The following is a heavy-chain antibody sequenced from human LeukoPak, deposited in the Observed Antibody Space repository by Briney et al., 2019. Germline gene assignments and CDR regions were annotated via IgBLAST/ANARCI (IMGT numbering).Heavy chain of an antibody. D-gene: IGHD4-17*01. CDR2: FDPEDGET. CDR1: GYTLPELS. Sequence: ASVPVTCKVSGYTLPELSMHWLGQAPGKGLARMGGFDPEDGETIYAQTFQGRVTTTEDTSTDTAYMELSSLRSEDTAVYYCATDLTEAPYGDYDVYAFDSFGQGTMVTVSS. V-gene: IGHV1-24*01. J-gene: IGHJ3*02. CDR3: ATDLTEAPYGDYDVYAFDS.